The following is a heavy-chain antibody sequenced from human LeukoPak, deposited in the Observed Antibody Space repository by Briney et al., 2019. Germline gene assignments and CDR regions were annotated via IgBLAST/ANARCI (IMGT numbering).Heavy chain of an antibody. D-gene: IGHD6-19*01. J-gene: IGHJ4*02. CDR1: GFTFSTYA. Sequence: GGSLRLSCAASGFTFSTYAMSWVRQAPGKGLDWVSAISGSGGSTYYADSVKGRFTISRDNSKNTLYLQMNSLRADDTAVYYCAKDFSSSGWYDYWGQGALVTVSS. CDR3: AKDFSSSGWYDY. V-gene: IGHV3-23*01. CDR2: ISGSGGST.